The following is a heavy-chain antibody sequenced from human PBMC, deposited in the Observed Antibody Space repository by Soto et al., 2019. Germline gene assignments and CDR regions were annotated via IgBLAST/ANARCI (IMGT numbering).Heavy chain of an antibody. J-gene: IGHJ3*02. V-gene: IGHV1-69*13. D-gene: IGHD5-12*01. CDR1: GGTFSSYA. CDR2: IIPIFGTA. Sequence: SVKVSCKSSGGTFSSYAISWVRQAPGQGLEWMGGIIPIFGTANYAQKFQGRVTITADESTSTAYMELSSLRSEDTAVYYCARGGRDGYTEEAFDIWGQGTMVTVSS. CDR3: ARGGRDGYTEEAFDI.